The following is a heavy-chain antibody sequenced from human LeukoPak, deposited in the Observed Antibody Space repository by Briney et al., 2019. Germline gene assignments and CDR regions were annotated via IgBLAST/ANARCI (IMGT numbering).Heavy chain of an antibody. Sequence: PSETLSLTCTVSGASISSHYWSWIQQPPGKGLEWIGYIFYTGSTNYNPSLKSRVTMSVDTSKNQFSLRLSSVTASDTAVYYCARRVNYDVPFDPWGQGTLVTVSS. CDR1: GASISSHY. CDR2: IFYTGST. D-gene: IGHD3-3*01. CDR3: ARRVNYDVPFDP. J-gene: IGHJ5*02. V-gene: IGHV4-59*08.